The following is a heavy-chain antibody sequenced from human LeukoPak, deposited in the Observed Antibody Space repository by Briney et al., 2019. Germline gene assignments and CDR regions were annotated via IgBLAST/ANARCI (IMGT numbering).Heavy chain of an antibody. D-gene: IGHD2-2*01. CDR3: ARDVYCSSTSCFLMSKNYYYYGMDV. V-gene: IGHV3-11*01. J-gene: IGHJ6*02. Sequence: GGSLRLFCAASGFTFSDYYMSWIRQAPGEGLEWVSYISSSGSTIYYADSAKGRFTISRDNAKNSLYLQMNSLRAEDTAVYYCARDVYCSSTSCFLMSKNYYYYGMDVWGQGTTVTVSS. CDR1: GFTFSDYY. CDR2: ISSSGSTI.